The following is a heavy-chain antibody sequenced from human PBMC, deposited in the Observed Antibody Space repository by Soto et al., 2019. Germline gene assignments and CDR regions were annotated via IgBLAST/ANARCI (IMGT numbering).Heavy chain of an antibody. CDR3: ARHRASSFIGATATLFDY. CDR2: ISYDGSNK. Sequence: GGSLRLSCAASGITVSSYAMHWVPQPPGQGLEWVALISYDGSNKYFGDSVKGRFTISRDNSKNTLYLQMNSLRAEDTAVYYCARHRASSFIGATATLFDYWGQGTLVTVSS. V-gene: IGHV3-30-3*01. CDR1: GITVSSYA. D-gene: IGHD2-15*01. J-gene: IGHJ4*02.